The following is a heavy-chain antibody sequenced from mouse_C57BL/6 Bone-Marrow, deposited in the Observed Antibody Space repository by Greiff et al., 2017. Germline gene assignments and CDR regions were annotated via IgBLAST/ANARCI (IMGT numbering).Heavy chain of an antibody. J-gene: IGHJ3*01. D-gene: IGHD6-1*01. V-gene: IGHV8-12*01. CDR1: GFSLSTSGMG. CDR2: IYWDDDK. CDR3: ARRGSNEPLFAY. Sequence: VKLVESGPGILQSSQTLSLTCSFSGFSLSTSGMGVSWIRQPSGKGLEWLAHIYWDDDKRYNPSLKSRLTISKDTSRNQVFLKITSVDTADTATYYCARRGSNEPLFAYWGQGTLVTVSA.